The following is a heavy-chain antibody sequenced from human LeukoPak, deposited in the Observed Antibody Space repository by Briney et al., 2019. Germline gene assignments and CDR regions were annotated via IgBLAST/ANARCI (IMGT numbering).Heavy chain of an antibody. V-gene: IGHV3-11*03. J-gene: IGHJ3*02. Sequence: GGSLRPSCAASAFTFSDNYMSWIRQAPGEGLEWVSYISTGSHYTNYADSVKGRFTISRDDAMNSQFLQINSLRADDMAVYYCARFYGLGTWNDAFDIWGQGTMVTVSS. CDR1: AFTFSDNY. CDR3: ARFYGLGTWNDAFDI. CDR2: ISTGSHYT. D-gene: IGHD3-10*01.